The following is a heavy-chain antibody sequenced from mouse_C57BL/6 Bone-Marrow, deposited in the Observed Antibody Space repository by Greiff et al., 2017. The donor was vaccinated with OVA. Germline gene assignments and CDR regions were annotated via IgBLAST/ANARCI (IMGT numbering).Heavy chain of an antibody. CDR2: IDPETGGT. D-gene: IGHD1-1*01. V-gene: IGHV1-15*01. J-gene: IGHJ3*01. Sequence: QVQLQQSGAELVRPGASVTLSCKASGYTFTDYEMHWVKQTPVHALEWIGAIDPETGGTAYNQKFKGKAILTADKSSSTAYMELRSLTSEDSAVYYCTYYYGSSPFAYWGQGTLVTVSA. CDR1: GYTFTDYE. CDR3: TYYYGSSPFAY.